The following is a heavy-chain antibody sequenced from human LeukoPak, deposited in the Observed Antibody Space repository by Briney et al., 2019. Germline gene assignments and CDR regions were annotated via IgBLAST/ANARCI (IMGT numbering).Heavy chain of an antibody. CDR2: ISYDGSNK. CDR3: ARAMCGYSYGFCQIDY. D-gene: IGHD5-18*01. J-gene: IGHJ4*02. V-gene: IGHV3-30-3*01. Sequence: GRSLRLSCAASGFTFSSYAMHWVRQAPGKGLEWVAVISYDGSNKYYADSVKGRFTISRDNSKNTLYLQMNGLRAEDTAVYYCARAMCGYSYGFCQIDYWGQGTLVTVSS. CDR1: GFTFSSYA.